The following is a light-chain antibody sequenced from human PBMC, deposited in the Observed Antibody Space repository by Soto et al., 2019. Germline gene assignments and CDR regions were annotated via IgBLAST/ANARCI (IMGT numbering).Light chain of an antibody. Sequence: EIVMTQSPATLSVSPGERATLSCRASQSVSSNLAWYQQKPGQAPRLLIYGASTRATGIPARFSGSGSETDFTLTISSLEPEDSAVYYCQQRSNWPSLTFGGGTKV. CDR2: GAS. V-gene: IGKV3-15*01. CDR1: QSVSSN. J-gene: IGKJ4*01. CDR3: QQRSNWPSLT.